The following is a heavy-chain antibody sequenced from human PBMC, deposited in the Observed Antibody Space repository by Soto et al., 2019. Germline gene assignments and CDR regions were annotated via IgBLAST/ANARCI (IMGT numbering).Heavy chain of an antibody. V-gene: IGHV4-30-4*01. Sequence: PSETLSLTCTVSGGSISSGDYYWSWIRQPPGKGLEWIGYIYYSGSTYYNPSLKSRVTISVDTSKNQFSLKLSSVTAAYSAVYYCARDGIAAAGTLYYWGQGTLVTVSS. CDR3: ARDGIAAAGTLYY. CDR1: GGSISSGDYY. D-gene: IGHD6-13*01. J-gene: IGHJ4*02. CDR2: IYYSGST.